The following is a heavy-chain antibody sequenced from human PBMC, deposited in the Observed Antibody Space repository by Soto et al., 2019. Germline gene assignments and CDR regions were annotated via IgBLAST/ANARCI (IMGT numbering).Heavy chain of an antibody. CDR3: ARSYSSGWFHSGMDF. V-gene: IGHV4-34*01. CDR2: INHSGST. D-gene: IGHD6-19*01. J-gene: IGHJ6*02. Sequence: SETLSLTCAVYGGSFSGYYWSWIRQPPGKGLEWIGEINHSGSTNYNPSLKSRVTISVDTSKNQFSLKLSSVTAADTAVYYCARSYSSGWFHSGMDFWGQGTTVTVSS. CDR1: GGSFSGYY.